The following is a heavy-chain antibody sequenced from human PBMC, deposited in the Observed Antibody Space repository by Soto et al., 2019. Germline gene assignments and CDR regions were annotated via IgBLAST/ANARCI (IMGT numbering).Heavy chain of an antibody. CDR3: ARGLDFYGSGSPDLKGY. Sequence: XTLSLPCSVSGGSLSGASYYWSWIRQPPGKGLEWIGNINHSGANNYNPSIKTRETISVDTSKRHFSLKLSSVTSADTAVYYCARGLDFYGSGSPDLKGYWGQGTLGTVSS. D-gene: IGHD3-10*01. CDR2: INHSGAN. J-gene: IGHJ4*02. V-gene: IGHV4-61*03. CDR1: GGSLSGASYY.